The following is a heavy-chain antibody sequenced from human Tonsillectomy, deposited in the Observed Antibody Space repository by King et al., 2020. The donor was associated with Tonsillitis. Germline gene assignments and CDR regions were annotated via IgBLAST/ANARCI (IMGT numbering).Heavy chain of an antibody. CDR2: INSDGSST. CDR1: GFTFSSYW. D-gene: IGHD2-15*01. CDR3: VVGVAEFSGII. V-gene: IGHV3-74*01. Sequence: VQLVESGGGLVQPGGSLRLSCAASGFTFSSYWMHWVRQAPGKGLVWVSRINSDGSSTNYADSVKGRFTISRDNAKNTLYLQMNSLRADDTAVYYCVVGVAEFSGIIGGQGTMVPFSS. J-gene: IGHJ3*01.